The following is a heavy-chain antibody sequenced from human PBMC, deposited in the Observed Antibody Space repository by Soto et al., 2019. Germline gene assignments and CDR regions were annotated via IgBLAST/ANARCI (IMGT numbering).Heavy chain of an antibody. CDR2: IYYSGST. CDR3: ARRYGVAYDF. J-gene: IGHJ4*02. Sequence: QVQLQESGPGLVKPSETLSLTCTVSGGSISSYYWSWIRQPPGKGLEWIGYIYYSGSTNYNPSLKSRVTISVDTSKNQFSLKLSSVTAADTAVYYCARRYGVAYDFWGREPWSPSPQ. D-gene: IGHD1-20*01. V-gene: IGHV4-59*08. CDR1: GGSISSYY.